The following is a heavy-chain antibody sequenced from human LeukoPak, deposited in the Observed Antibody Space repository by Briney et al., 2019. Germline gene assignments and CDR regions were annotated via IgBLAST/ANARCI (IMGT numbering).Heavy chain of an antibody. Sequence: SVKVSCKVSGGTFSSYAITWVRQAPGQGLEWMGGILPVFGTANYAQKFQGRVTITADESTSTAYMEVSSLRSEDTALYYCARGFRLTVVTPAGDWGQGTLITVSS. CDR2: ILPVFGTA. CDR1: GGTFSSYA. D-gene: IGHD4-23*01. CDR3: ARGFRLTVVTPAGD. J-gene: IGHJ4*02. V-gene: IGHV1-69*01.